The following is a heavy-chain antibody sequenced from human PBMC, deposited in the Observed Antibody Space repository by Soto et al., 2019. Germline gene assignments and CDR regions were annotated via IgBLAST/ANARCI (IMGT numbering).Heavy chain of an antibody. D-gene: IGHD3-22*01. Sequence: GGSLRLSCAASGFTFSDHYMSWIRQAPGKGLEWVSYISSSGDIIYYADSVKGRFTISRNNAKNSLYLQMNSLRAEDTAVYYCARDLGYYDSSGYFDYWGQGTLVTVSS. CDR1: GFTFSDHY. CDR3: ARDLGYYDSSGYFDY. J-gene: IGHJ4*02. V-gene: IGHV3-11*01. CDR2: ISSSGDII.